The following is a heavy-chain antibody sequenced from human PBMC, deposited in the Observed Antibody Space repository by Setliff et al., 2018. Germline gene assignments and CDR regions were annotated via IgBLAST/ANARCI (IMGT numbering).Heavy chain of an antibody. Sequence: SETLSLTCTVSGGSISSSSYYWGWIRQPPGKGLEWIGSIYYSGSTYYNPSLKSRVTISVDTSKNQFSLKLSSVTAADTAVYYCASKPDGDLYYNFWSGYYLTLDYWGQGTLVTSPQ. CDR3: ASKPDGDLYYNFWSGYYLTLDY. CDR2: IYYSGST. J-gene: IGHJ4*02. V-gene: IGHV4-39*07. D-gene: IGHD3-3*01. CDR1: GGSISSSSYY.